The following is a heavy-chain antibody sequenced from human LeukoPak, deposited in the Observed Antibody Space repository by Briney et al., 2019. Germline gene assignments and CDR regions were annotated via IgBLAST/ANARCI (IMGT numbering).Heavy chain of an antibody. V-gene: IGHV4-4*07. D-gene: IGHD3-10*01. CDR2: IYSSGST. J-gene: IGHJ3*02. CDR3: ARGIYGSGLAAFDI. Sequence: PSETLSLTCTVSGGSISSYSWNWIRQPAEKGLEWIGHIYSSGSTNYNPSLKSRVTMSVDTSKNQFSLRLSAVTAADTDVYYCARGIYGSGLAAFDIWGQGTMVTVSS. CDR1: GGSISSYS.